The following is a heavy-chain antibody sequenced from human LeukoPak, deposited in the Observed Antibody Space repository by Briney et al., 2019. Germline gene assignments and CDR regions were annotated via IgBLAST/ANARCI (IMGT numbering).Heavy chain of an antibody. CDR1: GYTFTRHY. J-gene: IGHJ5*02. CDR3: ARDHSDTKPRPNWWFDP. CDR2: IGPADGAR. D-gene: IGHD1-1*01. V-gene: IGHV1-46*01. Sequence: GASVKVSCKTSGYTFTRHYVHWVRQAPGQGLEWVGVIGPADGARSYAPRFQGRVTMTRDTSTSTVYMELSSLRSEDTAVYYCARDHSDTKPRPNWWFDPWGQGTLVIVSS.